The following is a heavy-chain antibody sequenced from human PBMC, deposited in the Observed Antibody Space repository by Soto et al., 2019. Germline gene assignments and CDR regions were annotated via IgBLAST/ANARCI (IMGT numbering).Heavy chain of an antibody. D-gene: IGHD1-26*01. CDR2: IKKDGSEK. J-gene: IGHJ4*02. V-gene: IGHV3-7*01. CDR1: GFTFSNYW. CDR3: AYSGSYFDY. Sequence: EVQLVESGGGLVQPGGSLRLSCIASGFTFSNYWMSWVRQAPGKGLEWVATIKKDGSEKDYVDSVKGRFTISRDNAKNSLYLQMNSLRAEDTAVYYCAYSGSYFDYCGQGTLVTVSP.